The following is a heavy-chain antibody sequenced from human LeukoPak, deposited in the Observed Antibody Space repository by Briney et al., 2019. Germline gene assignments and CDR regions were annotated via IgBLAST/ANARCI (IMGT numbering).Heavy chain of an antibody. D-gene: IGHD3-10*01. Sequence: ASVKVSCKASGGTFSSYAISWVRQAPGQGLEWMGGIIPIFGTANYAQKFQGRVTITADESTSTAYMELSSLRSEDTAVYYCASPGSGSSDYYYYGMDVWGKGTTVTLSS. CDR1: GGTFSSYA. CDR2: IIPIFGTA. J-gene: IGHJ6*04. CDR3: ASPGSGSSDYYYYGMDV. V-gene: IGHV1-69*01.